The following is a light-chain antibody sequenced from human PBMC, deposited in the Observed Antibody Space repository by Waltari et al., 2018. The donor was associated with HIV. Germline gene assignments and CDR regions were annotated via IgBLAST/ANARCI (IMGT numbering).Light chain of an antibody. V-gene: IGLV2-23*02. CDR3: CSYAGSSSVV. Sequence: QSALTPPASVSGSPGQSITISCTGTSGDVGSSNLVSWYQQHPGKAPKLMIYEVSKRPSGVSNRFSGSKSGNTASLTISGLQAEDEADYYCCSYAGSSSVVFGGGTKLTVL. CDR1: SGDVGSSNL. CDR2: EVS. J-gene: IGLJ2*01.